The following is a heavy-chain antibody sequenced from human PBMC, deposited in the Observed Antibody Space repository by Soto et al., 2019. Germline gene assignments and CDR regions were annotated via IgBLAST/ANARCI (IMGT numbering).Heavy chain of an antibody. CDR2: IWYDGSNK. CDR1: GFTFSSYG. D-gene: IGHD4-17*01. V-gene: IGHV3-33*01. J-gene: IGHJ3*02. CDR3: ARDLSGDSSALDT. Sequence: QVQLVESGGGVVQPGRSLRLSCAASGFTFSSYGMHWARQGPGKGLEWVAVIWYDGSNKVYADSVKGRFTISKDNSKNTLYLQMNSLRAEDTAVYYCARDLSGDSSALDTWGQGTMVTVSS.